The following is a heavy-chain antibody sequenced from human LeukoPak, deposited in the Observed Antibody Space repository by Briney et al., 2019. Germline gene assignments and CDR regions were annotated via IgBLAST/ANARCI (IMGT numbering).Heavy chain of an antibody. Sequence: PGGSLRLSCAASGFTFSSYAMSWVRQAPGKGLEWVSAISGSGGSTYYADSVKGRFTISRDNSKNTLYLQMNSLRAEDTAVYYCARKQDIVVVVAATPFDHWGQGTLVTVSS. D-gene: IGHD2-15*01. J-gene: IGHJ4*02. V-gene: IGHV3-23*01. CDR2: ISGSGGST. CDR3: ARKQDIVVVVAATPFDH. CDR1: GFTFSSYA.